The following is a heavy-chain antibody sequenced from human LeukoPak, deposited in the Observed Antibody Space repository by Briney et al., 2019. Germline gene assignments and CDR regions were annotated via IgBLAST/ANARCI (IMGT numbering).Heavy chain of an antibody. D-gene: IGHD3-10*01. V-gene: IGHV4-4*09. CDR1: GGSISRYY. Sequence: SETLSLTCTVSGGSISRYYWSWIRQPPGKGLEWVGYIYSSGTTKYNPSLKSRVTISVDTSKNQFSLKLSSVTAADTAVYYCARGQGHYYGSGSYYKSWFDPWGQGTLVTVSS. J-gene: IGHJ5*02. CDR2: IYSSGTT. CDR3: ARGQGHYYGSGSYYKSWFDP.